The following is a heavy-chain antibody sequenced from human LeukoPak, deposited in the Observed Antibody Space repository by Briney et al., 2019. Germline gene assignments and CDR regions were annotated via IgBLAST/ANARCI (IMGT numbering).Heavy chain of an antibody. CDR3: AGNSYGYEFDY. CDR1: GGSFSGYY. CDR2: IYYSGST. D-gene: IGHD5-18*01. Sequence: SETLSLTCAVFGGSFSGYYWSWIRQPPGKGLEWIGYIYYSGSTNYNPSLKSRVTISVDTSKNQFSLKLSSVTAADTAVYYCAGNSYGYEFDYWGQGTLVTVSS. V-gene: IGHV4-59*08. J-gene: IGHJ4*02.